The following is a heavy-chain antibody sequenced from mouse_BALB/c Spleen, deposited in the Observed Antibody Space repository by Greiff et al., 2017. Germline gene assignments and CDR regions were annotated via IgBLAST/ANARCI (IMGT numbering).Heavy chain of an antibody. J-gene: IGHJ2*01. Sequence: VQLKQSGGGLVQPGGSRKLSCAASGFTFSSFGMHWVRQAPEKGLEWVGYISSGSSTIYYADTVKGRFTISRDNPKNTLFLQMTSLRSEDTAMYYCARSITTASYYFDYWGQGTTLTVSS. D-gene: IGHD1-2*01. CDR3: ARSITTASYYFDY. V-gene: IGHV5-17*02. CDR2: ISSGSSTI. CDR1: GFTFSSFG.